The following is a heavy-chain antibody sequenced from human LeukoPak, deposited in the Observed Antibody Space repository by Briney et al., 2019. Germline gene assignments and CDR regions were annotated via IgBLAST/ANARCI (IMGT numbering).Heavy chain of an antibody. CDR3: ASRYCGGDCYPTRHLDI. V-gene: IGHV1-69*04. CDR1: GGTFSSYA. J-gene: IGHJ3*02. D-gene: IGHD2-21*02. CDR2: IIPIFGIA. Sequence: SVKVSCKASGGTFSSYAISWVRQAPGQGLEWMGRIIPIFGIANYAQKFQGRVTITTDKSTSTAYMELSSLRSEDTAVYYCASRYCGGDCYPTRHLDIWGQGTMVTVSS.